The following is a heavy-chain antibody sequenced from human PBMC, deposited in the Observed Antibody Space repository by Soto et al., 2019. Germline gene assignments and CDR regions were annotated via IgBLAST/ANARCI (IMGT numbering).Heavy chain of an antibody. V-gene: IGHV1-2*02. J-gene: IGHJ4*02. D-gene: IGHD5-12*01. Sequence: ASVKVSCKASGYTFTGYYMHWVRQAPGQGLEWMGWINPNSGGTNYAQKFQGRVTMARDTSISTAYMELSRLRSDDTAVYYCARAPGEWLPKSEYRGQGTLVTVSS. CDR1: GYTFTGYY. CDR2: INPNSGGT. CDR3: ARAPGEWLPKSEY.